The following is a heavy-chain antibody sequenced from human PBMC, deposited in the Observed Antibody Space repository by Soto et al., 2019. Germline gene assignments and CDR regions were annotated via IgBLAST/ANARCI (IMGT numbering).Heavy chain of an antibody. D-gene: IGHD4-17*01. CDR3: AGLTPDYGGNSNFDY. CDR2: IIPIFGTA. Sequence: QVQLVQSGAEVKKPGSSVKVSCKASGGTFSSYAISWVRQAPGQGLEWMGGIIPIFGTANYAQKFQGRVTITANESTSTAYMELSSLRSEDTAVYYCAGLTPDYGGNSNFDYWGQGTLVTVSS. V-gene: IGHV1-69*01. CDR1: GGTFSSYA. J-gene: IGHJ4*02.